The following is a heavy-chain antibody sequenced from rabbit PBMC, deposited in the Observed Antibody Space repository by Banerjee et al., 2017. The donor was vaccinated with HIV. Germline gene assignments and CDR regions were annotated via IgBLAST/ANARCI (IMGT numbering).Heavy chain of an antibody. CDR1: GFSFSSYYY. CDR2: IYTGSSGNT. Sequence: QEQLEESGGDLVKPEGSLTLTCTASGFSFSSYYYMCWVRQAPGKGLEWIGCIYTGSSGNTYVASWAKGRFTISKTSSTTVTLQMTSLTAADTATYFCARDLAGVIGWNFNLWGPGTLVTVS. J-gene: IGHJ4*01. V-gene: IGHV1S45*01. D-gene: IGHD4-1*01. CDR3: ARDLAGVIGWNFNL.